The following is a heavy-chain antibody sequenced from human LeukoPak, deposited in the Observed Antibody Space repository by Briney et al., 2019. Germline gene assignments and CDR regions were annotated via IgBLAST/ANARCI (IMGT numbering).Heavy chain of an antibody. CDR3: ATGLRYFDWLIH. Sequence: ASVKVSCKVSGYTLTELSMHWVRQAPGKGLEWMGGFDPEDGETIYAQKFQGRVTMTEDTSTDTAYMELSSLRSEGTAVYYCATGLRYFDWLIHWGQGTLVTVSS. D-gene: IGHD3-9*01. CDR1: GYTLTELS. CDR2: FDPEDGET. V-gene: IGHV1-24*01. J-gene: IGHJ5*02.